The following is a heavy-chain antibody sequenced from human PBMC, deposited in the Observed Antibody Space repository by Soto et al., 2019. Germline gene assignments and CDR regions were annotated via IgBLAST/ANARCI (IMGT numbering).Heavy chain of an antibody. CDR1: GLAFSGYT. CDR2: ISYDGTTK. D-gene: IGHD2-15*01. V-gene: IGHV3-30*09. J-gene: IGHJ4*02. CDR3: ARDRLRTVTAEPAY. Sequence: GGSLRLSCEVSGLAFSGYTMHWVRQAPGKGLEWVAVISYDGTTKYYANSVRGRFAISRDNSKNTMFLQMNRLRIEDTGVYFCARDRLRTVTAEPAYWGQGTQVTVSS.